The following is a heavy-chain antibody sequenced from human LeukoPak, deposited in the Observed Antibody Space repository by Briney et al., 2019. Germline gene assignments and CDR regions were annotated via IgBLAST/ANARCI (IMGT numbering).Heavy chain of an antibody. CDR2: IKQDGSEK. J-gene: IGHJ4*02. CDR3: ARVGWWGQSWEFDY. V-gene: IGHV3-7*01. D-gene: IGHD2-21*02. Sequence: GGSLRLSCAASGFTFSSYWMTWVRQAPGKGLEWVANIKQDGSEKYYVDSVKGRFAISRDNAKNSLYLQMNSLRADDTAVYYCARVGWWGQSWEFDYWGQGTLVTVSS. CDR1: GFTFSSYW.